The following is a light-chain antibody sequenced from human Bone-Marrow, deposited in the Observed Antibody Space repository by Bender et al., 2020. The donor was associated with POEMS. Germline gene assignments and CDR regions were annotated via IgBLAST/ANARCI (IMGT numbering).Light chain of an antibody. J-gene: IGLJ2*01. CDR3: QSYDSSLSASI. Sequence: QSVLTQPPSASGTPGQRVTISCSGSNSNIGTNAVNWYQQFPGTAPKLLIYSDNQRPSGVPDRFPGSKSGTSASLAITGLPAEDEADYYCQSYDSSLSASIFGGGTRLTVL. CDR1: NSNIGTNA. CDR2: SDN. V-gene: IGLV1-44*01.